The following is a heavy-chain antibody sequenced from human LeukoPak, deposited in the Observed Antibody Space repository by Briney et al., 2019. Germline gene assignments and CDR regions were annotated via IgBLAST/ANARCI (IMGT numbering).Heavy chain of an antibody. Sequence: ASVKVSCKASGYTFTSYDINWVRQATGQGLEWMGWMNPNSGNTGYAQKLQGRVTMTTDTSTSTAYMELRSLRSDDTAVYYCATSPPTVVVPAAIYGMDVWGQGTTVTVSS. D-gene: IGHD2-2*01. CDR1: GYTFTSYD. J-gene: IGHJ6*02. CDR3: ATSPPTVVVPAAIYGMDV. V-gene: IGHV1-8*01. CDR2: MNPNSGNT.